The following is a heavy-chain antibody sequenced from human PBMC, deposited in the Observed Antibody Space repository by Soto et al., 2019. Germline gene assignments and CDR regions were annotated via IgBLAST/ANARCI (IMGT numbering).Heavy chain of an antibody. V-gene: IGHV4-34*01. J-gene: IGHJ4*02. D-gene: IGHD6-6*01. CDR1: GGSFSGYY. CDR2: INHSGST. Sequence: SETLSLTCAVYGGSFSGYYWSWIRQPPGKGLEWIGEINHSGSTNYNPSLKSRVTITVDTSKNQFSLKLSSVTAADTAVYYCARAVGQLVDYWGQGTLVTVSS. CDR3: ARAVGQLVDY.